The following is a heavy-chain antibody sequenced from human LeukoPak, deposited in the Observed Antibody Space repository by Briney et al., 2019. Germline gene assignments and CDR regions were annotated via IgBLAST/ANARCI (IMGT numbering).Heavy chain of an antibody. D-gene: IGHD6-13*01. CDR1: GFTFSNYA. Sequence: GGSLRLSCAASGFTFSNYAIHWVRQAPGKGLEWVAVVSYDGSNRFYADSVRGRFTISRDNSKNSLYLQMNSLRAEDTAVYYCARDSSSSSWSSYYYYYYMDVWGKGTTVTVSS. CDR3: ARDSSSSSWSSYYYYYYMDV. CDR2: VSYDGSNR. V-gene: IGHV3-30*03. J-gene: IGHJ6*03.